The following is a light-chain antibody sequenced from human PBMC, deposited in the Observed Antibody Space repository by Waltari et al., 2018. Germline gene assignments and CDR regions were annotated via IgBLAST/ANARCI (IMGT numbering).Light chain of an antibody. Sequence: QLVLTHSPSASAPLGASVKLTCTLSSGHSSNVTAWLQEQPGKVPRYLMKVNSDGSPSKGDEIPDRFSGSSSGAERYLTISSLQSEDEADYYCQTGGHGTWVFGGGTKLTVL. V-gene: IGLV4-69*01. CDR3: QTGGHGTWV. CDR1: SGHSSNV. J-gene: IGLJ3*02. CDR2: VNSDGSP.